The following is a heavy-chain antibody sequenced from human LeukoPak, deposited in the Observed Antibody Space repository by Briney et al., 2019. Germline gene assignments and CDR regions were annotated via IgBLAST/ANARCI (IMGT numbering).Heavy chain of an antibody. V-gene: IGHV4-59*08. Sequence: SETLSLTCTVSGGSISSYDWSWIRQPPGKGLEWIGNFYDSAITSQSPSLKSRVTISVDTSQNQFSLNLSSVTAADTAVYYCARHSRVFYGSGSYFLNSMDVWGQGTTVTVSS. CDR2: FYDSAIT. D-gene: IGHD3-10*01. CDR3: ARHSRVFYGSGSYFLNSMDV. CDR1: GGSISSYD. J-gene: IGHJ6*02.